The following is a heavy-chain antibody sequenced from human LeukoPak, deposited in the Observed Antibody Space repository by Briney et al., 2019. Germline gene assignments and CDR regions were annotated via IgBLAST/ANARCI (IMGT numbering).Heavy chain of an antibody. CDR1: GYTFTGYY. CDR3: ARDWPDCSGGSCYYNY. J-gene: IGHJ4*02. Sequence: ASVKVSCKASGYTFTGYYMHWMRQAPGQGLEWMGWINPNSGGTNYAQKFQGRVTMTRDTSISTAYMELSRLRSDDTAVYYCARDWPDCSGGSCYYNYWGQGTLVTVSS. D-gene: IGHD2-15*01. V-gene: IGHV1-2*02. CDR2: INPNSGGT.